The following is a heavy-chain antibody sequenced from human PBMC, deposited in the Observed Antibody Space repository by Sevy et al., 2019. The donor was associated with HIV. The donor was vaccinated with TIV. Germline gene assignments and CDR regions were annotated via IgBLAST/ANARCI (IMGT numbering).Heavy chain of an antibody. Sequence: GGSLRLSCVTSGFSFSSYSMNWVRQAPGKGLEWVSYISSSSGTIRYADSVKGRLTISIDNAKNSLFLQMNSLRAEDTAVDYCAKDDHWGFDYWGQGALVTVSS. CDR3: AKDDHWGFDY. J-gene: IGHJ4*02. V-gene: IGHV3-48*01. D-gene: IGHD7-27*01. CDR2: ISSSSGTI. CDR1: GFSFSSYS.